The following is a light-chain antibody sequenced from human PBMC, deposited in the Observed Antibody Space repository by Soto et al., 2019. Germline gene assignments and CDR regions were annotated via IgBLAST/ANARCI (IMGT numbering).Light chain of an antibody. J-gene: IGLJ2*01. CDR1: SSNIGADYD. Sequence: QSVLTQSPSVSGAPGQRVTISCTGSSSNIGADYDVHWYQQFPGTAPKLLIYGNNNRPSGVPDRFSGSKSGTSASLAITGLQAEDEADYYCHSYDSSLSGVVFGGGTKLTVL. CDR3: HSYDSSLSGVV. CDR2: GNN. V-gene: IGLV1-40*01.